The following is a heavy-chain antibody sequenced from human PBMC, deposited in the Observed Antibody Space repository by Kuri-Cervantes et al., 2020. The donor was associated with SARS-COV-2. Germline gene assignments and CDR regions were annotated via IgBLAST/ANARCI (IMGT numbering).Heavy chain of an antibody. CDR1: GFTFSSYG. V-gene: IGHV3-33*01. J-gene: IGHJ6*02. CDR3: ARRGSTSPDGMDV. Sequence: GESLKISCAASGFTFSSYGMHWVRQAPGKGLEWVAVIWYDGSNKYYADSVKGRFTISRDNSKNTLYLQMNSLRAEDTAVYYCARRGSTSPDGMDVWGQGTTVTVSS. D-gene: IGHD2-2*01. CDR2: IWYDGSNK.